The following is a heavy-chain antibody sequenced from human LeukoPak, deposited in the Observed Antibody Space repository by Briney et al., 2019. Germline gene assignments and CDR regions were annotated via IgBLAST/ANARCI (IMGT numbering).Heavy chain of an antibody. V-gene: IGHV4-31*03. D-gene: IGHD3-22*01. CDR1: GGSISSGGYY. CDR3: ARSRLQYYYDSSGYSNWFDP. Sequence: SQTLSLTCTVSGGSISSGGYYWSWIRQHPGEGLEWIGYIYYSGSTYYNPSLKSRVTISVDTSKNQFSLKLSSVTAADTAVYYCARSRLQYYYDSSGYSNWFDPWGQGTLVTVSS. J-gene: IGHJ5*02. CDR2: IYYSGST.